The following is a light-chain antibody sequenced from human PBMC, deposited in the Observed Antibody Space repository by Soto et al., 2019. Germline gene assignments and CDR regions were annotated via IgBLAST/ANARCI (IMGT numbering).Light chain of an antibody. Sequence: QSALTQPASVSGSPGQSITISCTGSSSDVGGNKYVSWYQQHPGEAPKVMIYDASSRPSGVSDRFSGSKSGNTASLTISGLQAEDEADYYCSSFTTRNTRVFGGGTKVTVL. J-gene: IGLJ3*02. CDR2: DAS. V-gene: IGLV2-14*03. CDR1: SSDVGGNKY. CDR3: SSFTTRNTRV.